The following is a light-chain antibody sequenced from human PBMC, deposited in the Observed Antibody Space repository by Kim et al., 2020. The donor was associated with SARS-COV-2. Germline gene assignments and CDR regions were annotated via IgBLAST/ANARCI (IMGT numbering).Light chain of an antibody. CDR1: ESLGGNN. CDR2: RTS. V-gene: IGKV3-20*01. Sequence: PGNRSPLSCRASESLGGNNVAWYQQRPGQAPRLLIYRTSSRAAGSPVRFSGRGSGTDFTLTISRLEPEDFAVYYCQQYVISPRTFGQGTKVEIK. J-gene: IGKJ1*01. CDR3: QQYVISPRT.